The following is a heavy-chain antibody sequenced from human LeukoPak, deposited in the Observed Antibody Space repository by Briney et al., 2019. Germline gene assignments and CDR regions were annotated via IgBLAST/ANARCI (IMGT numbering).Heavy chain of an antibody. Sequence: GGSLRLSCAACGFTFSSYAMTCVRQAPGKGLEWVSTITGSGGNTYYADSVKGRFTISRDNSKNTLYLQMNSLRAEDTAVYYGAKQGGYSYNYYPEYWGQGTLATVSS. CDR2: ITGSGGNT. V-gene: IGHV3-23*01. CDR3: AKQGGYSYNYYPEY. D-gene: IGHD5-18*01. J-gene: IGHJ4*02. CDR1: GFTFSSYA.